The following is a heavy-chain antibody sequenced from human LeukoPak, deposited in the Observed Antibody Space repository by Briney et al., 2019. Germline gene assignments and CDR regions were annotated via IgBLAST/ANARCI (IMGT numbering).Heavy chain of an antibody. V-gene: IGHV3-66*01. J-gene: IGHJ4*02. CDR2: IYTGGTT. Sequence: RPGRSLRLSCAASGFTVSSNSMSWVRQAPGKGLVWVSVIYTGGTTYYADSVKGRFTISRDNSKNTLYLQMNSLRAEDTAVYYCARDVAAPGGVYFDYWGQGTLVTVSS. CDR1: GFTVSSNS. CDR3: ARDVAAPGGVYFDY. D-gene: IGHD3-16*01.